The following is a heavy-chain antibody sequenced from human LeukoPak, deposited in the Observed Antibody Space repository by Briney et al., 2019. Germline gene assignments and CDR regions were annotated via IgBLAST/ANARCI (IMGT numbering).Heavy chain of an antibody. Sequence: GGSLRLSCAASGFTFSSYSMNWVRQAPGKGLEWVSYISSSSSTIYYADSVKGRFTISRDNSKNTLYLQMNNLRAEDTAVYYCGSEPDYVDGEDWGQGTLVTVSS. V-gene: IGHV3-48*01. J-gene: IGHJ4*02. CDR3: GSEPDYVDGED. D-gene: IGHD4/OR15-4a*01. CDR1: GFTFSSYS. CDR2: ISSSSSTI.